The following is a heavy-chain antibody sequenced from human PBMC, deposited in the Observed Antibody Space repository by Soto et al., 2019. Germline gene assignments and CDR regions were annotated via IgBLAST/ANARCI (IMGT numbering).Heavy chain of an antibody. CDR1: GFSLNTGGLG. J-gene: IGHJ6*02. V-gene: IGHV2-5*02. CDR2: IYWDGDK. D-gene: IGHD2-21*02. CDR3: VHSRCGGYCLLSYSSHYYYAMDV. Sequence: QITLKESGPTLVKPTQTLTLTCTFSGFSLNTGGLGVGWIRQPPGKALEWLALIYWDGDKRYSPSLQSRLSNTKDTSNHHVALTMTHMDPVDTATYYCVHSRCGGYCLLSYSSHYYYAMDVWGQGNTVTVSS.